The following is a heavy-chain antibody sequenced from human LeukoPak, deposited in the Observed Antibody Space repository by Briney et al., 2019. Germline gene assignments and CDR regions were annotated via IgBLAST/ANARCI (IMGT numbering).Heavy chain of an antibody. CDR1: GYSISSGYY. D-gene: IGHD6-6*01. CDR3: ARDRGLATYSSSSDD. CDR2: IYNSGDT. Sequence: PSETLSLTSAVSGYSISSGYYWGWIRQPPGKGLEWIGTIYNSGDTYYNPPLKSRLTISLATPTNPFSLRLPPVAPADTAVYYCARDRGLATYSSSSDDWGQGTLVTVSS. J-gene: IGHJ4*02. V-gene: IGHV4-38-2*02.